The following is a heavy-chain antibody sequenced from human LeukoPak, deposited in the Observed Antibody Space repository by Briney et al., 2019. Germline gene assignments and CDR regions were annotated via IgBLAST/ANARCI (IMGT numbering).Heavy chain of an antibody. CDR2: IYTSGST. Sequence: PSETLSLTCTVSGGSISSYYWSWIRHPAGKGLEWIGRIYTSGSTNYNPSLKSRVTMSVDTSKSQFSLKLSSVTAADTAVYYCARHSSASTHFDYWGQGTLVTVSS. CDR3: ARHSSASTHFDY. CDR1: GGSISSYY. V-gene: IGHV4-4*07. D-gene: IGHD2/OR15-2a*01. J-gene: IGHJ4*02.